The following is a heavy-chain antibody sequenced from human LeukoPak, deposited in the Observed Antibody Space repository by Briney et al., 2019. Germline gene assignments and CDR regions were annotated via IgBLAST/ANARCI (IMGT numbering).Heavy chain of an antibody. CDR2: VNPNSANT. J-gene: IGHJ4*02. Sequence: GASVKVSCKASGYTLTTYDINWVRQATGQGLEWMGWVNPNSANTGYAQKFQGRVTITRDTSISTAYMELSSLRSEDTAVYYCARDGGSSGTEPFDYWGQGTLVTVSS. V-gene: IGHV1-8*03. CDR1: GYTLTTYD. D-gene: IGHD1-26*01. CDR3: ARDGGSSGTEPFDY.